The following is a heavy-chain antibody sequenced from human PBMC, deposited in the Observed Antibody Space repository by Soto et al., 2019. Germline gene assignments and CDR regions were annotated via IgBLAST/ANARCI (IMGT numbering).Heavy chain of an antibody. CDR1: GYTFTSYG. Sequence: ASVKVSCKASGYTFTSYGISWVRQAPGQGLEWMGWISAYNGNTNYAQKLQGRVTMTTDTSTSTAYMELRSLRSDDTAVYYCATWTHCSGGSCYVGRAAFDIWGQGTMVTVSS. V-gene: IGHV1-18*01. J-gene: IGHJ3*02. CDR2: ISAYNGNT. D-gene: IGHD2-15*01. CDR3: ATWTHCSGGSCYVGRAAFDI.